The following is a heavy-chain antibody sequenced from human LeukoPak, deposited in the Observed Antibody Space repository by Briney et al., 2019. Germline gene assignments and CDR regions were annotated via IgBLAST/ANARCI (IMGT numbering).Heavy chain of an antibody. CDR3: ASHDSSGMAVGDAFDI. CDR1: GGSISSYY. V-gene: IGHV4-59*01. J-gene: IGHJ3*02. D-gene: IGHD3-22*01. Sequence: PSETLSLTCTVSGGSISSYYWSWIRQPPGKGLEWIGYIYYSGSTNYNPSLKSRVTISVDTSKNQFSLKLSSVTAADTAVYYCASHDSSGMAVGDAFDIWGQGTMVTVSS. CDR2: IYYSGST.